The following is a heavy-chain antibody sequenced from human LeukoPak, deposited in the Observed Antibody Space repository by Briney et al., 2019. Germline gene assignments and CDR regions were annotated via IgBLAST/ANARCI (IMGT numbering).Heavy chain of an antibody. CDR3: ARGNPGPDY. CDR2: ISTSTNYT. V-gene: IGHV3-11*06. CDR1: GFIVSDYY. J-gene: IGHJ4*02. D-gene: IGHD1-1*01. Sequence: GGALRLTCAASGFIVSDYYRSWIRQAPGKGLEGLSDISTSTNYTMYADSVKGRFTISRDNAKNSLYLQMNSLRVEDTAVYYCARGNPGPDYWGQGTLVTVSS.